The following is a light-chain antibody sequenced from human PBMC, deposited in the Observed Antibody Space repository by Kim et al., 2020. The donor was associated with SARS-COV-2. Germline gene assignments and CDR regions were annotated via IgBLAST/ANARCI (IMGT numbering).Light chain of an antibody. J-gene: IGKJ2*01. CDR3: MQALQTPYT. CDR1: QSLLHSNGYNY. CDR2: LGS. V-gene: IGKV2-28*01. Sequence: DIVMTQSPLSLPVTPGEPASISCRSSQSLLHSNGYNYLDWYLQKPGQSPQLLIYLGSNRASGVPDRFSGCGSGTDFTLRISRVEAEDVGVYYCMQALQTPYTCGQGTKLEI.